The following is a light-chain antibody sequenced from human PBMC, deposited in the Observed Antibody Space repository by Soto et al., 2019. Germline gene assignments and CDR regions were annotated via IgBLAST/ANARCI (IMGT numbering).Light chain of an antibody. CDR2: DGR. J-gene: IGLJ2*01. CDR1: SSGVGSHNL. V-gene: IGLV2-23*01. CDR3: CSYAGRTSVV. Sequence: QSALTQPASVSGSPGQSITISCTGASSGVGSHNLDSWYQQHPGKAPKLLIYDGRKRPSGVSNRFSGSKSGNTASLTISGLQAEDEADYYCCSYAGRTSVVFGGGTKLTVL.